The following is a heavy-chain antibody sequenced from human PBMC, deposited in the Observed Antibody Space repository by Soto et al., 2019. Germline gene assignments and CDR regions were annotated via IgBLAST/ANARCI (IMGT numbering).Heavy chain of an antibody. CDR2: IYHTGST. Sequence: SETLSLTCTISGCSLNSSHWWSWVRQAPGKGLEWIGEIYHTGSTNYNPSLESRITISIDKSKKQFSLNLSSVTAADTAVYYCARRWVGSGKSGMDVWGQGTTVTVSS. J-gene: IGHJ6*02. CDR1: GCSLNSSHW. CDR3: ARRWVGSGKSGMDV. V-gene: IGHV4-4*02. D-gene: IGHD3-10*01.